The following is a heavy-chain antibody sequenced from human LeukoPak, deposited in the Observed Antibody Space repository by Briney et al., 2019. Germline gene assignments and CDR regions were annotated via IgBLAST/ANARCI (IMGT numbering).Heavy chain of an antibody. J-gene: IGHJ6*02. V-gene: IGHV1-3*01. Sequence: GASVKVSCKASGYTFTSYAIHWVRQAPGQRLEWMGWINAGNGNTKYSQKFQGRVTITRDTSASTAYMELSSLRSEDTAVYYCARGPPPYDFSMDYGMDVWGQGTTVTVSS. CDR3: ARGPPPYDFSMDYGMDV. CDR1: GYTFTSYA. D-gene: IGHD3-3*01. CDR2: INAGNGNT.